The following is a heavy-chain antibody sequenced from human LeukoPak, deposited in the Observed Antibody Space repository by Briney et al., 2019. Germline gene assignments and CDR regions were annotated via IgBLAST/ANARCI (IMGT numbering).Heavy chain of an antibody. J-gene: IGHJ5*02. CDR1: GYTFTSYY. CDR3: ARSGYGDYEWFDP. D-gene: IGHD4-17*01. Sequence: VSVKVSCKASGYTFTSYYMHWVRQAPGQGLEWMGIINPSGGSTSYAQKFQGRVTMTRDTSTSTVYMELSSLRSEDTAVYYCARSGYGDYEWFDPWGQGTLVTVSS. V-gene: IGHV1-46*01. CDR2: INPSGGST.